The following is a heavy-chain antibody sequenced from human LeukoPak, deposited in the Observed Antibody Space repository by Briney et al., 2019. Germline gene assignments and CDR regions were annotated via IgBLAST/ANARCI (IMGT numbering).Heavy chain of an antibody. D-gene: IGHD3-16*01. Sequence: GGSLRLSCAASGFTVSAKYTSWVRQGPGKGLDWISSIYSDGGTNYADSVKGRFTISRDNSKNTLYLQMNSLRPEDTAVYYCARDGGFGGPGGDNWFDSWGQGALVTVSS. CDR1: GFTVSAKY. V-gene: IGHV3-66*02. J-gene: IGHJ5*01. CDR3: ARDGGFGGPGGDNWFDS. CDR2: IYSDGGT.